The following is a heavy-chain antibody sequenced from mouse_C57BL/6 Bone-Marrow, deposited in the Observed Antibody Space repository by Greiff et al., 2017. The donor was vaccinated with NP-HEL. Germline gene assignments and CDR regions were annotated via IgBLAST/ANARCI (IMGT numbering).Heavy chain of an antibody. CDR2: IDPSDSET. Sequence: QVQLQQPGAELVRPGSSVKLSCKASGYTFTSYWMHWVKQRPIQGLEWIGNIDPSDSETHYNQKFKDKATLTVDKSSSTAYMQLSSLTSEDSAVYYCALYYDYDLSYWYFDVWGTGTTVTVSS. CDR1: GYTFTSYW. V-gene: IGHV1-52*01. J-gene: IGHJ1*03. D-gene: IGHD2-4*01. CDR3: ALYYDYDLSYWYFDV.